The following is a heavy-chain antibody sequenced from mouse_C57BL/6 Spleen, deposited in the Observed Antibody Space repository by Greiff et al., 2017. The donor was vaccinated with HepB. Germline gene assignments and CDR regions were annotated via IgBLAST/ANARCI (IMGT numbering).Heavy chain of an antibody. V-gene: IGHV1-19*01. CDR3: ARWGPYDGYLDY. D-gene: IGHD2-3*01. J-gene: IGHJ2*01. Sequence: EVQLQQSGPVLVKPGASVKMSCKASGYTFTDYYMNWVKQSHGKSLEWIGVINPYNGGTSYNQKFKGKATLTVDKSSSTAYMELNSLTSEDSAVDYCARWGPYDGYLDYWGQGTTLTVSS. CDR1: GYTFTDYY. CDR2: INPYNGGT.